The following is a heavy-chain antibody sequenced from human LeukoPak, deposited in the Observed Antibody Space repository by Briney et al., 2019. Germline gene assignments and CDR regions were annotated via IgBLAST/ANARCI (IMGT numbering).Heavy chain of an antibody. J-gene: IGHJ3*02. CDR3: ARVATMVRVPLDALDI. Sequence: GGSLRLSCAASGFTFASYAMTWVRQAPGKGLEWVSAISGSGGSTYYADSVKGRFTISRDNAKNSLYLQMNSLRAEDTAVYYCARVATMVRVPLDALDIWGQGTMVSVSS. V-gene: IGHV3-23*01. CDR2: ISGSGGST. CDR1: GFTFASYA. D-gene: IGHD3-10*01.